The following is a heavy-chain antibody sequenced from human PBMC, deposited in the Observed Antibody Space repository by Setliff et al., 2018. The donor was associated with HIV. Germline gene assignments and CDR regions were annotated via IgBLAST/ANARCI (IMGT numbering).Heavy chain of an antibody. CDR1: GDSISGYY. J-gene: IGHJ6*03. D-gene: IGHD5-18*01. V-gene: IGHV4-59*12. Sequence: SETLSLTCTVSGDSISGYYWSWIRQSPGKGLEWIGFIYETGSTYYNPSLESRVSISIDTSKNQFSLKLSSVTAADTAVYFCARDGYTNGYGYYYFYMDVWGIGTTVTVS. CDR2: IYETGST. CDR3: ARDGYTNGYGYYYFYMDV.